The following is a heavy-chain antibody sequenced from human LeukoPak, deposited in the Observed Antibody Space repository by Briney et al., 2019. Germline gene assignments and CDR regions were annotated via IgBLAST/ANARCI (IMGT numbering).Heavy chain of an antibody. D-gene: IGHD3-10*01. CDR1: GFNFSSYG. J-gene: IGHJ3*02. V-gene: IGHV3-23*01. CDR3: AKNLWFGAPFDI. Sequence: GGSLRLSCAASGFNFSSYGMSWVRQAPGKGLEWVSRISVGGGITYYADSVKGRFTISRDNSKNTLYLQMNSLRADDTAVYYCAKNLWFGAPFDIWGQGTMVTVSS. CDR2: ISVGGGIT.